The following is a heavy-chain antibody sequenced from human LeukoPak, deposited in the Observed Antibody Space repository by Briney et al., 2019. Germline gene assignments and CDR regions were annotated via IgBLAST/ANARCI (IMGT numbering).Heavy chain of an antibody. CDR2: IVVGSGNT. CDR1: GFTFTSSA. J-gene: IGHJ4*02. V-gene: IGHV1-58*01. CDR3: AARGGYDQYYFDY. Sequence: SVKVFCKASGFTFTSSAVQWVRQARGQRLEWIGWIVVGSGNTNYAQKFQERVTITRDMSTSTAYMELSSRRSEDTAVYYCAARGGYDQYYFDYWGQGTLVTVSS. D-gene: IGHD5-12*01.